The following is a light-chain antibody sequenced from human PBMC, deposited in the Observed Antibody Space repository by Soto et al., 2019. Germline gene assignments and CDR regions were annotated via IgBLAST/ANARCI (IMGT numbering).Light chain of an antibody. J-gene: IGKJ1*01. Sequence: DIQMTQSPSTLSGSVGDRVTITCRASQTLSSWLAWYQQKPGKAPKLLIYKASTLKSGVPSRFSGSGSGTEFTLTISSLQPDDFATYYCQHYNSYSEAFGQGTKVYIK. CDR2: KAS. CDR3: QHYNSYSEA. V-gene: IGKV1-5*03. CDR1: QTLSSW.